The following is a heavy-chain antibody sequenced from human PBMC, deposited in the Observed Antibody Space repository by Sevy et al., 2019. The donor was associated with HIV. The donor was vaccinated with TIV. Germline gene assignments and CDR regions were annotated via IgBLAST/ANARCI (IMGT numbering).Heavy chain of an antibody. J-gene: IGHJ4*02. D-gene: IGHD5-18*01. CDR1: GGSISSYF. CDR2: IYYTGTT. Sequence: SETLSLTCSVSGGSISSYFWSWIRQPPGKGLEWIGYIYYTGTTNYNPSLRSRVTISLDTSKKHFSLNLTSVTAADTAVYYCARHTGYSYGPNFDYWGQGTLVTVSS. CDR3: ARHTGYSYGPNFDY. V-gene: IGHV4-59*01.